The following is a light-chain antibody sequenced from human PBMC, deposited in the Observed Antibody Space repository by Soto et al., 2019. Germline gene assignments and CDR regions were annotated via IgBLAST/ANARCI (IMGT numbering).Light chain of an antibody. CDR3: QHYGTSMWT. J-gene: IGKJ1*01. CDR2: DTS. Sequence: EIVLTQSPGTLSLSPGERATLSCRASQSVSSSSLSWYQPKPGQAPRLLIYDTSSRATDIPDRFSGSGSGTDFSLTISRLEPEDFTVYYCQHYGTSMWTFGQGTTVEIK. CDR1: QSVSSSS. V-gene: IGKV3-20*01.